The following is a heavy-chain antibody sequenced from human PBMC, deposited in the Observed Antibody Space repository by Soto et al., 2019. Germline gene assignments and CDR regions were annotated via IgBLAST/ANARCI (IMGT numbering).Heavy chain of an antibody. J-gene: IGHJ5*02. CDR1: GFTFSSYA. CDR3: ARVGDGNYYDSSGYYYQPSWFDP. V-gene: IGHV3-23*01. CDR2: ISGSGAII. D-gene: IGHD3-22*01. Sequence: QPGGSLRLSCAASGFTFSSYAMTWVRQAPGKGLEWVSAISGSGAIIYYVDSVKGRFTISRDNSKNSLYLQMNSLRAEDTAVYYCARVGDGNYYDSSGYYYQPSWFDPWGQGTLVTVSS.